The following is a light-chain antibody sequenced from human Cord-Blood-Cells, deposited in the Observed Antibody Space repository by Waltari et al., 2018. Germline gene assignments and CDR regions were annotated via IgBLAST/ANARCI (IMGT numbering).Light chain of an antibody. CDR2: AAS. CDR3: QQSYSTPYT. J-gene: IGKJ2*01. V-gene: IGKV1-39*01. CDR1: QSISSY. Sequence: DSQMTQSPSSLPASVGDRVTITCRASQSISSYLNWYQQKPGKAPKLLIYAASSLQSGVPSRFSGSGSGTDFTLTISSLQPEDFATYYCQQSYSTPYTFGQGTKLEIK.